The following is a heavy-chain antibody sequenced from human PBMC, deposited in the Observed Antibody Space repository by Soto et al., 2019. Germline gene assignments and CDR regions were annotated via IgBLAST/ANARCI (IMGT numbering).Heavy chain of an antibody. V-gene: IGHV5-10-1*01. CDR1: GYSFTSYW. J-gene: IGHJ6*02. CDR2: IDPSDSYT. CDR3: ASHPNPSYYYGRDV. Sequence: GESLKISCKGSGYSFTSYWISWVRQMPGKGQEGMGRIDPSDSYTNYSPSFQGHVTISADKSISTAYLQWSSLKASDTAMYYCASHPNPSYYYGRDVWGQPSPVT.